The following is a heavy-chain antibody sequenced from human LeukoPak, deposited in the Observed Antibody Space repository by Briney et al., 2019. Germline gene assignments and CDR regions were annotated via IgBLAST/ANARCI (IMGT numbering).Heavy chain of an antibody. CDR3: ASGIISSSANYYGMDF. D-gene: IGHD6-6*01. Sequence: SETLSLTCAVYGGSFSGYYWSWIRQPPGKGLEWIGEINHSGSTNYNPSLKSRVTISVDTSKNQFSLKLSSVTAADTAVYYCASGIISSSANYYGMDFWGEGTTVAVSS. V-gene: IGHV4-34*01. CDR2: INHSGST. CDR1: GGSFSGYY. J-gene: IGHJ6*04.